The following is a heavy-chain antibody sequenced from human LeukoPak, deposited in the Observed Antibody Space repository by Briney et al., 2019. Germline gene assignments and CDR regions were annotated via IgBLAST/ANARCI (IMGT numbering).Heavy chain of an antibody. CDR3: VKGFVHPTYYFDY. D-gene: IGHD3-10*01. Sequence: GGSLRLSCAASGFTFSNYAMMWVRQAPGKRLEWVSSITGSGDGTYYADSVRGRFTISRNNSENTLYLQLNSLRADDTAVYFCVKGFVHPTYYFDYWGQGTLVTVSS. V-gene: IGHV3-23*01. J-gene: IGHJ4*02. CDR2: ITGSGDGT. CDR1: GFTFSNYA.